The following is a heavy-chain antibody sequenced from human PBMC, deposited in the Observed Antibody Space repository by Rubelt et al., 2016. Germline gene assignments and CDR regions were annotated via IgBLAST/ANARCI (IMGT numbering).Heavy chain of an antibody. CDR2: ISSGGGST. V-gene: IGHV3-23*04. D-gene: IGHD1-26*01. J-gene: IGHJ4*02. Sequence: EVQLVESGGGLVKPGGSLRLSCAASRFTFSYAWMSWDRQAPGKGLEWVSGISSGGGSTYYADSVKGRFTISRDNSKNTLYLQMNSLRAEDTAMYYCASDIVAATYVFDYWGQGTLVTVSS. CDR3: ASDIVAATYVFDY. CDR1: RFTFSYAW.